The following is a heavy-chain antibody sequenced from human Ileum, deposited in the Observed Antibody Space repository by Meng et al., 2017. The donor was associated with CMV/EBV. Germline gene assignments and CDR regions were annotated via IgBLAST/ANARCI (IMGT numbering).Heavy chain of an antibody. Sequence: GSLRLSCTVSGGSISSSSYYWGWIRQPPGKGLEWIGSIYYSGSTYYNPSLKSRVTISVDTSKNQFSLKLSSVTAADTAVYYCARDRGAVAGDHYYYYYGMDVWGQGTTVTVSS. V-gene: IGHV4-39*07. J-gene: IGHJ6*02. D-gene: IGHD6-19*01. CDR2: IYYSGST. CDR3: ARDRGAVAGDHYYYYYGMDV. CDR1: GGSISSSSYY.